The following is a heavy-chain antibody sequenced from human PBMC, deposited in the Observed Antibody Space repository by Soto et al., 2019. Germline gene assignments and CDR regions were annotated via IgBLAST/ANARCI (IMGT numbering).Heavy chain of an antibody. CDR3: ARVGSSFKKNAPLDY. Sequence: GASVKASCKASGYTFTSYGISWVRQAPGQGLEWMGWISAYNGNTNYAQKLQGRVTMTTDTSTSTAYMELRSLRSDDTAVYYCARVGSSFKKNAPLDYWGQGTLVTVSS. CDR1: GYTFTSYG. CDR2: ISAYNGNT. V-gene: IGHV1-18*01. J-gene: IGHJ4*02. D-gene: IGHD6-13*01.